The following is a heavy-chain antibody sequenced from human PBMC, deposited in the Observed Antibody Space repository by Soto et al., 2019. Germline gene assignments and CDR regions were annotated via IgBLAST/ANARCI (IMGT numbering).Heavy chain of an antibody. J-gene: IGHJ5*02. CDR1: GYTLTELS. CDR2: FDPEDGET. CDR3: ATPTTGTTGASWFDP. D-gene: IGHD1-1*01. V-gene: IGHV1-24*01. Sequence: ASVKVSCKVSGYTLTELSMHRVRQAPGKGLEWMGGFDPEDGETIYAQKFQGRVTMTEDTSTDAAYMELSSLRSEDTAVYYCATPTTGTTGASWFDPWGQGTLVTVSS.